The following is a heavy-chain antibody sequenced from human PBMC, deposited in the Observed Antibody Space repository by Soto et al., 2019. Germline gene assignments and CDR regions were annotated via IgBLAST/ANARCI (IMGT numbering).Heavy chain of an antibody. Sequence: EVQLVETGGGLIQPGGSLRLSCAVSGFTVSTNYMSWVRQAPGKGLEWVSVIYYDDGSTYYADSVKGRFSISGDSSRNTLYLQMNSLRAEDTAVYYCASGQQVILRYYYGLDVWGQGTTVTVSS. V-gene: IGHV3-53*02. CDR2: IYYDDGST. J-gene: IGHJ6*02. D-gene: IGHD6-13*01. CDR1: GFTVSTNY. CDR3: ASGQQVILRYYYGLDV.